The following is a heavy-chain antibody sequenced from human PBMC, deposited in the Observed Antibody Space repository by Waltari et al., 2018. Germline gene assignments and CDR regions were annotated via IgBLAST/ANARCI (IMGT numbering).Heavy chain of an antibody. Sequence: QVQLQESGPGLVKPSETLSLTCTVPGASMNNYYWTWIRQSPGKGLEWIGYIYYSGSTNYNPSLESRVTISIKPSKNQFALKLSSVTAADTAVYYCAGSGGNGDYDRWGQGTQVTVSS. D-gene: IGHD4-17*01. CDR3: AGSGGNGDYDR. J-gene: IGHJ5*02. CDR2: IYYSGST. V-gene: IGHV4-59*01. CDR1: GASMNNYY.